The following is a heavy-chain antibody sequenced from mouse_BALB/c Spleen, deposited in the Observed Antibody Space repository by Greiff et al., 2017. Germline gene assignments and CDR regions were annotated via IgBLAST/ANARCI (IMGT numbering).Heavy chain of an antibody. CDR3: ARSGWLLHAMDY. CDR2: ISYSGST. Sequence: EVQLQESGPGLVKPSQSLSLTCTVTGYSITSDYAWNWIRQFPGNKLEWMGYISYSGSTSYNPSLKSRISITRDTSKNQFFLQLNSVTTEDTATYYCARSGWLLHAMDYWGQGTSVTVSS. J-gene: IGHJ4*01. CDR1: GYSITSDYA. V-gene: IGHV3-2*02. D-gene: IGHD2-3*01.